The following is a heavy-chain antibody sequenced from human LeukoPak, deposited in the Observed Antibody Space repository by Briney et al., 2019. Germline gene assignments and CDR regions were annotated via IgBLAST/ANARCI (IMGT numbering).Heavy chain of an antibody. Sequence: PGRSLRLSCAASGFNFTNYGIHWVRQAPGKGLEWVAVIWFDGRSKDYADSVKGRLTISRDNAKNSLYLQINSLRAEDTAVYYCARTTTVTTDYWGQGTLVTVSS. D-gene: IGHD4-17*01. J-gene: IGHJ4*02. V-gene: IGHV3-33*03. CDR1: GFNFTNYG. CDR2: IWFDGRSK. CDR3: ARTTTVTTDY.